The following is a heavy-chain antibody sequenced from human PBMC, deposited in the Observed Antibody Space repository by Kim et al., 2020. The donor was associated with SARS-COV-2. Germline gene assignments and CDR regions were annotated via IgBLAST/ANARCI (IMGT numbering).Heavy chain of an antibody. J-gene: IGHJ5*02. Sequence: DYVKGRFTISRENSKNTLYLQMNSLRAEDTAVYYCAKEQEAVAASNWFDPWGQGTLVTVSS. CDR3: AKEQEAVAASNWFDP. D-gene: IGHD6-19*01. V-gene: IGHV3-23*01.